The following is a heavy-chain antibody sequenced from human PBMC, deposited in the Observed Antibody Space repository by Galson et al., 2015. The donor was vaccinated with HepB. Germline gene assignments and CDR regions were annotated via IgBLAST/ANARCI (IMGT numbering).Heavy chain of an antibody. Sequence: SVKVSCKASGGTFSSSVISWVRQAPGQGLEWMGGIIPIFTTSNYAQKFQDRVTITADESTNTAYMELSSLRSDDTAVYFCARAKTHRDYATGWYTEYDYWGQGTLVTVSA. V-gene: IGHV1-69*13. CDR1: GGTFSSSV. D-gene: IGHD6-19*01. J-gene: IGHJ4*01. CDR3: ARAKTHRDYATGWYTEYDY. CDR2: IIPIFTTS.